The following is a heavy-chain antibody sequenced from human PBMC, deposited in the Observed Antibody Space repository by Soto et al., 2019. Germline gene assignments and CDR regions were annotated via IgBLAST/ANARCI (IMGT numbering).Heavy chain of an antibody. V-gene: IGHV3-74*03. CDR3: IRASGVAGTGGYF. Sequence: EVQLVESGGGLVQPGGSLRLSCAASGFDFSTYWMHWVRQAPGKGLVWVSRISGGGGTTYADSVEGRFTISRDNAKNILYLQMSSLTEEDTAMYYCIRASGVAGTGGYFWGQGTLVTVSS. J-gene: IGHJ4*02. CDR2: ISGGGGT. CDR1: GFDFSTYW. D-gene: IGHD3-3*01.